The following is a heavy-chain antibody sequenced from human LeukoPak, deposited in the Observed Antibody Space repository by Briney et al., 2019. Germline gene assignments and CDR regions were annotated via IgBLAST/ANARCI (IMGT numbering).Heavy chain of an antibody. D-gene: IGHD5-24*01. V-gene: IGHV1-18*01. CDR2: INPYNGNT. CDR1: GYSFTSYG. J-gene: IGHJ4*02. Sequence: ASVKASCKASGYSFTSYGITWVRQAPGQGLEWMGWINPYNGNTNYAQKLQGRVTMTTDTSTSTAYMDLRSLRSEDTAVYYCAREGWLQSIDYWGQGTLVTVSS. CDR3: AREGWLQSIDY.